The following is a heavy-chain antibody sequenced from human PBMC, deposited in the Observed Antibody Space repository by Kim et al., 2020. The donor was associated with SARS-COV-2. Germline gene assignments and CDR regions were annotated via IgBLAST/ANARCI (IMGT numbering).Heavy chain of an antibody. CDR1: GFSPGDYG. Sequence: GGSLRLSCAASGFSPGDYGFHWVRQAPGKGLDWVAFISYGGNPQYYADSVKGRFTVSRDTSKSTVYLQMNSLQVDDTSVYYCARVPRGFLGNGLDVWGQGATVTVSS. V-gene: IGHV3-30-3*01. CDR2: ISYGGNPQ. CDR3: ARVPRGFLGNGLDV. D-gene: IGHD3-3*01. J-gene: IGHJ6*02.